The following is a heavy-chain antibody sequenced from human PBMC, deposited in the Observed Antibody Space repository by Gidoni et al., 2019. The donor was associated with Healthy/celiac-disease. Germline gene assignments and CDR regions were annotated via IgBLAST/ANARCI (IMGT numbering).Heavy chain of an antibody. D-gene: IGHD7-27*01. Sequence: QVQLLQSGAEVTKPGSSVKLSSKASVGTFSSYAISWVRPAPGQGLEWMGGSITTFGTANYAQKFQGRVTITADESTSTAYMELSSLRSEDTAVYDCARMADWGWDNWFDPWGQGTLVTVSS. CDR3: ARMADWGWDNWFDP. V-gene: IGHV1-69*01. J-gene: IGHJ5*02. CDR1: VGTFSSYA. CDR2: SITTFGTA.